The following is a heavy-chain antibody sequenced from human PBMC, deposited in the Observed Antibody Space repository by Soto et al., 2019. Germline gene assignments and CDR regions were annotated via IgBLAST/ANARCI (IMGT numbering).Heavy chain of an antibody. CDR3: ARDTAWGDSTGPLHS. V-gene: IGHV4-61*01. Sequence: PSETLSITGSVSDGSVGSITHYWSWIRQPPGRGLEWIGYTYFTGDTKYNPSLKSRLTISVDTSKNQFSLKLISVTAADTVVYYCARDTAWGDSTGPLHSWGQGTLVTVS. D-gene: IGHD3-22*01. CDR2: TYFTGDT. J-gene: IGHJ4*02. CDR1: DGSVGSITHY.